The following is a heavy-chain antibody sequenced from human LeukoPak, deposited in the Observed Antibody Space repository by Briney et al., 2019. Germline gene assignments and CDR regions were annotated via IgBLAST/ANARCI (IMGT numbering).Heavy chain of an antibody. Sequence: SETLSLTCTVSGGSISSYYWSWIRQPPGKGLEWIGYIYYSGSTDYNPSLKSRVTISVDKSKNQFSLKLSSVTAADTAVYYCARRMVVAATFDYWGQGTLVTVSS. CDR2: IYYSGST. D-gene: IGHD2-15*01. J-gene: IGHJ4*02. CDR3: ARRMVVAATFDY. CDR1: GGSISSYY. V-gene: IGHV4-59*12.